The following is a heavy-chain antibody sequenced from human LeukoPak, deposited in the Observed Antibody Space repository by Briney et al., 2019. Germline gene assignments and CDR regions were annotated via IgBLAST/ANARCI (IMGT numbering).Heavy chain of an antibody. Sequence: ASVKVSCKASGYTFTGYYMHWVRQAPGQGLEWMGRINPNSGGTNYAQKFQGRVTMTRDTSISTAYMELSRLRSDDTAVYYCARARYYDFWSGYFNGFYYYYYGMDVWGQGTTVTVSS. CDR3: ARARYYDFWSGYFNGFYYYYYGMDV. J-gene: IGHJ6*02. CDR2: INPNSGGT. V-gene: IGHV1-2*06. D-gene: IGHD3-3*01. CDR1: GYTFTGYY.